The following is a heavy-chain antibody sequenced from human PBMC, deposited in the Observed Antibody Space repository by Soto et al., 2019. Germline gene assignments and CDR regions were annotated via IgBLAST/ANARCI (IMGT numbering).Heavy chain of an antibody. V-gene: IGHV3-53*04. Sequence: EVQLVESGGGLVQPGGSLRLSCAASGIPVSSNYMTWVRQAPGKGLEWVSVLHSGGDTYYANSVPGRFTISRHDSTNTLFFHMNSLTPDDMAVYYCASDVPYYYASRMDVWGQGTTVTVSS. D-gene: IGHD3-10*01. J-gene: IGHJ6*02. CDR3: ASDVPYYYASRMDV. CDR1: GIPVSSNY. CDR2: LHSGGDT.